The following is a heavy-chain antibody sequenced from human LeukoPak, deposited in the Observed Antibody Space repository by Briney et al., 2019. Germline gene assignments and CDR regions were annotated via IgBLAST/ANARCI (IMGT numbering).Heavy chain of an antibody. Sequence: GGSLRLSCAASGFTVSSNYMSWVRQAPGKGLEWVSVICSGGSTYYADSVKGRFTISRDNSKNTLHLQMNSLRAEDTAVYYCARVDYGDYGFDYWGQGTLVTVSS. CDR3: ARVDYGDYGFDY. CDR1: GFTVSSNY. V-gene: IGHV3-66*01. J-gene: IGHJ4*02. D-gene: IGHD4-17*01. CDR2: ICSGGST.